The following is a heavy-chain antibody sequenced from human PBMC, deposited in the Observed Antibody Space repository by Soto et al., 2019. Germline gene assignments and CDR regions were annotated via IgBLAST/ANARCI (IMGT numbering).Heavy chain of an antibody. CDR3: ARDLGYCSGGSCYYYYYYGMDV. V-gene: IGHV5-10-1*01. CDR1: GYSFTSYW. J-gene: IGHJ6*02. D-gene: IGHD2-15*01. Sequence: LGESLKISCKGSGYSFTSYWISWVRQMPGKGLEWMGRIDPSDSYTNYSPSFQGHVTISADKSISTAYLQWSSLKASDTAMYYCARDLGYCSGGSCYYYYYYGMDVWGQGTTVTVSS. CDR2: IDPSDSYT.